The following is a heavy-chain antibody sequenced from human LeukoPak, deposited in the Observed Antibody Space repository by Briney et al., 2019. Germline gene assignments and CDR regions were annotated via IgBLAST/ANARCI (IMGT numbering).Heavy chain of an antibody. Sequence: SQTLSLTCAVSGDSVSSNSAVWNWIRQAPSRGLEWLGKAYYRSKWYKGYAISVKSRISINPDTSKNQFTLQLNSVTPEDAAVYYCARGDIASDYWGQGTLVTVSS. V-gene: IGHV6-1*01. CDR3: ARGDIASDY. J-gene: IGHJ4*02. D-gene: IGHD3-9*01. CDR2: AYYRSKWYK. CDR1: GDSVSSNSAV.